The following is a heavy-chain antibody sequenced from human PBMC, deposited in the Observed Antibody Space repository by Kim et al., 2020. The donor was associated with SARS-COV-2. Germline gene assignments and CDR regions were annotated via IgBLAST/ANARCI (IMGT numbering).Heavy chain of an antibody. CDR2: ISYDGSNK. D-gene: IGHD6-19*01. CDR1: GFTFSSYG. V-gene: IGHV3-30*18. J-gene: IGHJ4*02. Sequence: GGSLRLSCAASGFTFSSYGMHWVRQAPGKGLEWVAVISYDGSNKYYADSVKGRFTISRDNSKNTLYLQMNSLRAEDTAVYYCAKDLRGGSGWFDYWGQGTLVTVSS. CDR3: AKDLRGGSGWFDY.